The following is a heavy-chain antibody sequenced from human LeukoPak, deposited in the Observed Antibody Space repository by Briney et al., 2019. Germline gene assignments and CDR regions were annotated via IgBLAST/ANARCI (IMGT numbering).Heavy chain of an antibody. CDR3: AVAAAGYYYYYYGMDV. D-gene: IGHD6-13*01. V-gene: IGHV1-8*01. CDR1: GYTFTSYD. Sequence: ASVKVSCKASGYTFTSYDINWVRQATGQGLEWMGWMNPNSGNTGYAQKFQGRVTMTRNTSISTAYMELSSLRSEDTAVYYCAVAAAGYYYYYYGMDVWGQGTTVTVSS. J-gene: IGHJ6*02. CDR2: MNPNSGNT.